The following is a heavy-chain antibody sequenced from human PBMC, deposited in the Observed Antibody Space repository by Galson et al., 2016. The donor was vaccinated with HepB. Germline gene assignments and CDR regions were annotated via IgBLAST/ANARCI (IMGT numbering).Heavy chain of an antibody. D-gene: IGHD3-22*01. CDR2: ISYDGSNK. CDR3: ARGSDYYDNSGYYYTLADH. J-gene: IGHJ4*02. CDR1: GFIFSNYA. Sequence: SRRLSCAASGFIFSNYAMHWVRQAPGKGLEWVAVISYDGSNKYYADSVKGRFTISRDSSKNTLYLQMNSLRAEDTAVYYCARGSDYYDNSGYYYTLADHWCQGTLVTVSS. V-gene: IGHV3-30-3*01.